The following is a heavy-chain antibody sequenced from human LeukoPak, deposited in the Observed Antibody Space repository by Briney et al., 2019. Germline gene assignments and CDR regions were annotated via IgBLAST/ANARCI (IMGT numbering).Heavy chain of an antibody. CDR1: GYTFTSYA. J-gene: IGHJ3*02. Sequence: EASVKVSCKASGYTFTSYAMHWVRQAPGQRLEWMGWINAGNGNTKYSQKFQGRVTITRDTSASTAYMELSSLRSEDTAVYYCARLRGAYYDEQRGAFDIWGQGTMVTVSS. CDR3: ARLRGAYYDEQRGAFDI. V-gene: IGHV1-3*01. D-gene: IGHD3-3*01. CDR2: INAGNGNT.